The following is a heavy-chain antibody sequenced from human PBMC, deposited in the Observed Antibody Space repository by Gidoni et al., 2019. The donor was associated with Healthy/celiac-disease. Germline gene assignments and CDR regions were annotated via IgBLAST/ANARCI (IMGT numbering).Heavy chain of an antibody. J-gene: IGHJ5*02. D-gene: IGHD4-17*01. V-gene: IGHV4-39*01. CDR1: GCSTSRRRFY. Sequence: PVKPSETLSLPRTVPGCSTSRRRFYWGWIRQPPGKGLEWIGSIYYSGSTYYNPSPKSRVTISVDTSKNQFSLKLSSVTAADTAVYYCARHDAPLYGDYLHWFDPWGQGTLVTVSS. CDR3: ARHDAPLYGDYLHWFDP. CDR2: IYYSGST.